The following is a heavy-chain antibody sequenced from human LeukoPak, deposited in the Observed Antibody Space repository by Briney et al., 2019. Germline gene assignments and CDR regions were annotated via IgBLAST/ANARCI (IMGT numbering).Heavy chain of an antibody. CDR3: AKVGTPAAHLDY. J-gene: IGHJ4*02. CDR2: ISGSGGST. CDR1: GFTFSSYV. D-gene: IGHD6-13*01. Sequence: GGSQRLSCAASGFTFSSYVMSWVRQAPGKGLEWVSAISGSGGSTYYADSVKGRFTISRDNSKNTLYLQMNSLRAEDTAVYYCAKVGTPAAHLDYWGQGTLVTVSS. V-gene: IGHV3-23*01.